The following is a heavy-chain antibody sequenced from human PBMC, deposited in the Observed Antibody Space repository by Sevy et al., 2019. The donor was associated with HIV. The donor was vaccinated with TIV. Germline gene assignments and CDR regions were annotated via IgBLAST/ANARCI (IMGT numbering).Heavy chain of an antibody. CDR2: IGQRDTST. CDR3: ARDLPPSATIVPHFDC. D-gene: IGHD1-26*01. Sequence: GGSLRLSCAASGFTFGSYEMNWVRQAPGKGLEWVSCIGQRDTSTYYSDSVKGRFTISRDNAKNSLYLQMNSLRAEDTAVYYWARDLPPSATIVPHFDCWGQGTLVTVSS. CDR1: GFTFGSYE. V-gene: IGHV3-48*03. J-gene: IGHJ4*02.